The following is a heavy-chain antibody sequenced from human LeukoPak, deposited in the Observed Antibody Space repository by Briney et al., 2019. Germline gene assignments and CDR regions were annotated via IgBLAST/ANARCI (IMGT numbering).Heavy chain of an antibody. CDR1: GGSFSGYY. CDR3: ARGRPNLYCSSTSCYHYYYYGMDV. D-gene: IGHD2-2*01. CDR2: INHSRST. J-gene: IGHJ6*02. Sequence: SGTLSLTCAVYGGSFSGYYWSWIRQPPGKGLEWIGEINHSRSTNYNPSLKSRVTISVDTSKNQFSLKLSSVTAADTAVYYCARGRPNLYCSSTSCYHYYYYGMDVWGQGTTVTVSS. V-gene: IGHV4-34*01.